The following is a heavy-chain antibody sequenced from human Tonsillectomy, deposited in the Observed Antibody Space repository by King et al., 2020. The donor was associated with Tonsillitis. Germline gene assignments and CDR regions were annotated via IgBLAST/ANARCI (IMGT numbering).Heavy chain of an antibody. CDR1: GASISPYY. V-gene: IGHV4-59*01. Sequence: VQLQESGPGLVKPSETLSLTCTVSGASISPYYWNWIRQSPGKGLEWIGYVSSSGSTNYNPSLKGRVTFSLDTSENQFSLRLTSVTAADTAVYFCSRGGSGSGNFHPYDALDIWGQGTVVTVSS. J-gene: IGHJ3*02. D-gene: IGHD3-10*01. CDR3: SRGGSGSGNFHPYDALDI. CDR2: VSSSGST.